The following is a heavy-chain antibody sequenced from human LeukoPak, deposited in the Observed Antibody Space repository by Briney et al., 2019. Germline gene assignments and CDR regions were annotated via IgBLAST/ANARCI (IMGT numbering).Heavy chain of an antibody. CDR1: GFTFSSYA. D-gene: IGHD4-17*01. CDR3: AKDYDDYTPYYFDY. Sequence: GGSLRLSCAASGFTFSSYAMSWVRQAPGKGLEWVSAISGSGGSTYYADSVKGRFTISRDNSKKTLYPQMNSLRAEDTAVYYCAKDYDDYTPYYFDYWGQGTLVTVSS. J-gene: IGHJ4*02. CDR2: ISGSGGST. V-gene: IGHV3-23*01.